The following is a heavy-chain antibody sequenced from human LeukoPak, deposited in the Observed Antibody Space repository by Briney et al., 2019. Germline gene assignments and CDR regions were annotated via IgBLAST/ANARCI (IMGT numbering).Heavy chain of an antibody. CDR1: GFTFSSYA. CDR3: AKHPGMYYHYYGMDV. V-gene: IGHV3-23*01. J-gene: IGHJ6*02. CDR2: ISGSGGST. Sequence: PGGSLRLSCAASGFTFSSYAMSWVRQAPGKGLEWVSAISGSGGSTYSADSVKGRFTISRDNSKNTLYLQMNSLRAEDTAVYYCAKHPGMYYHYYGMDVWGQGTTVTVSS.